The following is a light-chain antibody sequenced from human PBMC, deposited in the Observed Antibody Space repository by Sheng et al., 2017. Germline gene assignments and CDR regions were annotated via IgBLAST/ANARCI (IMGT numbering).Light chain of an antibody. CDR2: ANN. CDR3: QSYDNRLSGSV. V-gene: IGLV1-40*01. CDR1: SSNIGAGYN. Sequence: QSVLTQPPSMSGAPGQRVTISCTGSSSNIGAGYNVHWYRHLPGTAPKLLIFANNNRPSGVPDRFSGSKSGTSASLAISGLQAEDEADYYCQSYDNRLSGSVFGGGTKLTVL. J-gene: IGLJ2*01.